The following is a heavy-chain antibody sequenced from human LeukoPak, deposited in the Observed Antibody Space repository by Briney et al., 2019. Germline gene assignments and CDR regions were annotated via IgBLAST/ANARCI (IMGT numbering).Heavy chain of an antibody. Sequence: GGSLRLSCAASGFTFRNYGMAWVRQAPGERVEWVSAIDAGAYNTYYADSVKGRFTVSRDNSRNRLFLEMNSLRAEDTALYYCAKDNLPNYYDSSGYYHFDYWGQGILVAVSS. CDR3: AKDNLPNYYDSSGYYHFDY. J-gene: IGHJ4*02. CDR2: IDAGAYNT. CDR1: GFTFRNYG. V-gene: IGHV3-23*01. D-gene: IGHD3-22*01.